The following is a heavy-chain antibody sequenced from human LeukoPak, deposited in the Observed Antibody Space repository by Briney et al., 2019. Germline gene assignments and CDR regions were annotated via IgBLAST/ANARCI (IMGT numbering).Heavy chain of an antibody. Sequence: SVKVSCKASGGTFSSYAISWVRQAPGQGLEWMGGIIPIFGAANYAQKFQGRVTITTDESTSTAYMELSSLRSEDTAVYYCARGPRGYYYYYMDVWGKGTTVTVSS. J-gene: IGHJ6*03. CDR3: ARGPRGYYYYYMDV. CDR1: GGTFSSYA. V-gene: IGHV1-69*05. CDR2: IIPIFGAA.